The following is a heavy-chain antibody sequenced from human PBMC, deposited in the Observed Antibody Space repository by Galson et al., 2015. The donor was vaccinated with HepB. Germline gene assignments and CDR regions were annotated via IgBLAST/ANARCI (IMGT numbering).Heavy chain of an antibody. CDR3: ARGKPPTIARSSPTFDI. CDR1: EYTFTNYA. V-gene: IGHV1-3*01. Sequence: SVKVSCKASEYTFTNYAIFWVRQAPGHRLEWMGWINSGNGNTRYSQKFQDSVTITRDTSASTAYMELSSLKSEDTAVYYCARGKPPTIARSSPTFDIWGQGTMVTVSS. J-gene: IGHJ3*02. CDR2: INSGNGNT. D-gene: IGHD4/OR15-4a*01.